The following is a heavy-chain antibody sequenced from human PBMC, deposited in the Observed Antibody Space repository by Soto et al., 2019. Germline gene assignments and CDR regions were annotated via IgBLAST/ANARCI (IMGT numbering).Heavy chain of an antibody. J-gene: IGHJ4*02. Sequence: QVQLVESGGGVVQPGRSLRLSCAASGFTFSSYGMHWVRQAPGKGLEWVSVIWYDGSNTYYADSVKGRFTISRDNSKNTLYLQMNSLSAEDTAVYFCANGTHYEYWGQGTLVSVSS. D-gene: IGHD1-26*01. CDR2: IWYDGSNT. CDR1: GFTFSSYG. CDR3: ANGTHYEY. V-gene: IGHV3-33*06.